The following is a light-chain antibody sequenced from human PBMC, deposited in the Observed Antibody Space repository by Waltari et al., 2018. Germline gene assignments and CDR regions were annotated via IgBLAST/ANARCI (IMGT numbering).Light chain of an antibody. CDR2: DTS. CDR3: QQRSN. Sequence: EIVLTQSPGTLSLSPGERVTLSCRASQSVRKSLSWYQQKPGQAPRRLIHDTSNRATGIPARFSGSGSGTDFTLTISSLEPEDFAVYYCQQRSNFGQGTRLDI. CDR1: QSVRKS. J-gene: IGKJ5*01. V-gene: IGKV3-11*01.